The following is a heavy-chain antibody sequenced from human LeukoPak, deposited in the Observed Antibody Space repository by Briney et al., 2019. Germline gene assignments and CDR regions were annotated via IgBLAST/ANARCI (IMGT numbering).Heavy chain of an antibody. D-gene: IGHD3-22*01. CDR3: ARQYYYDSSGYSSDAFDI. J-gene: IGHJ3*02. V-gene: IGHV4-59*08. Sequence: SETLSLTCTVSGGSISSYYWSWIRQPPGKGLEWIGYIYYSGSTNYNPSLKSRVTISVDTSKNQFYLKLSSVTAADTAVYYCARQYYYDSSGYSSDAFDIWGRGTMVTVS. CDR2: IYYSGST. CDR1: GGSISSYY.